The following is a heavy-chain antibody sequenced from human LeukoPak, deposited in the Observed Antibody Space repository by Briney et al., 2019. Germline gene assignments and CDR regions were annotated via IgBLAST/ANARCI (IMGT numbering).Heavy chain of an antibody. D-gene: IGHD3-10*01. CDR2: IYYSGST. CDR1: GGSISSSSYY. CDR3: AKDLELGSYYYGSGSYCFDY. J-gene: IGHJ4*02. V-gene: IGHV4-39*02. Sequence: SETLSLTCTVSGGSISSSSYYWGWIRQPPGKGLEWIGSIYYSGSTYYNPSLKSRVTISVDTSKNQFSLKLSSVTAADTAVYYCAKDLELGSYYYGSGSYCFDYWGQGTLVTVSS.